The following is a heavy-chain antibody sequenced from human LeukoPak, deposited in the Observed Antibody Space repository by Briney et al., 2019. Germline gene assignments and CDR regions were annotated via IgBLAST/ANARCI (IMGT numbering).Heavy chain of an antibody. J-gene: IGHJ4*02. D-gene: IGHD3-22*01. CDR3: ARGDYYDSSGPPQYYFDY. CDR1: GVSISSYY. V-gene: IGHV4-39*07. CDR2: IYYSGST. Sequence: ASETLSLTCTVSGVSISSYYWGWIRQPPGKGLEWIGSIYYSGSTYYNPSLKSRVTISVDTSKNQFSLKLSSVTAADTAVYYCARGDYYDSSGPPQYYFDYWGQGTLVTVSS.